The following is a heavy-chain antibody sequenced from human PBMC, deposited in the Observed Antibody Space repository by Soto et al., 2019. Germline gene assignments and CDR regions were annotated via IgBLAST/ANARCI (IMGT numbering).Heavy chain of an antibody. J-gene: IGHJ4*02. CDR1: GFTFSSYG. CDR3: ARDCAGYSSGWYQRGGFDY. CDR2: IWYDASNK. D-gene: IGHD6-19*01. Sequence: QVQLVESGGGVVQPGRSLRLSCAASGFTFSSYGMHWFRQAPGKGLAWVAVIWYDASNKYYADSVKGRFTISRDNSKNTLDQQINSLRAEDTAVYYCARDCAGYSSGWYQRGGFDYWGQGTLVTVSS. V-gene: IGHV3-33*01.